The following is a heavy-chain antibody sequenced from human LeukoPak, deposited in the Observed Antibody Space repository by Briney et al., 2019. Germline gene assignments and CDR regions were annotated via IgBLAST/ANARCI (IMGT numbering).Heavy chain of an antibody. J-gene: IGHJ4*02. CDR1: GFSVSTYG. D-gene: IGHD6-19*01. Sequence: GGSLRLSCAVSGFSVSTYGMSWVRQAPGKGLEWISAISVDGDTTYYADSVKGRFIISRDNSENTLYLQLNSLRTEDTAVYYCAQEYSSGWFPNWGQGSLVSVSS. V-gene: IGHV3-23*01. CDR3: AQEYSSGWFPN. CDR2: ISVDGDTT.